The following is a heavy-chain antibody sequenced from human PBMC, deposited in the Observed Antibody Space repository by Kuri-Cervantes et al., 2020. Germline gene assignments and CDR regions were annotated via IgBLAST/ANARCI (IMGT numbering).Heavy chain of an antibody. V-gene: IGHV4-38-2*02. Sequence: SQTLSLTCAVSGYSISSGYYWGWIRQPPGKGLEWIGSTYHSGSTYYNPSLKSRVTISVDSSKNHFSLKVSSVTAADTAVYFCARDQYFYYMDVWGKGTTVTVSS. CDR3: ARDQYFYYMDV. CDR1: GYSISSGYY. CDR2: TYHSGST. J-gene: IGHJ6*03.